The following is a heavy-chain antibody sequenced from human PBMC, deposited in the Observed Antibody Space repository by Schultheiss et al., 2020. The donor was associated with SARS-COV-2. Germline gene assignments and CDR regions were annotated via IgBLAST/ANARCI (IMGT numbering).Heavy chain of an antibody. J-gene: IGHJ6*02. D-gene: IGHD3-22*01. CDR1: GGSISSYY. CDR2: TYYSGST. CDR3: ARAPHYYDSSGYRGRTWYYGMDV. V-gene: IGHV4-59*01. Sequence: SETLSLTCTVSGGSISSYYWGWIRQPPGKGLEWIGFTYYSGSTNYNPSLKSRVTISVDTSKNQFSLKLSSVTAADTAVYYCARAPHYYDSSGYRGRTWYYGMDVWGQGTTVTVSS.